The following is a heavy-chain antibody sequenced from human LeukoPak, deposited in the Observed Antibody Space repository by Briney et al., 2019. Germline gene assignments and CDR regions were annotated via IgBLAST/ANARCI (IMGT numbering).Heavy chain of an antibody. Sequence: GGSLRLSCAASGFTFSSYGMHWVRQAPGKGLEWVAVIWYDGSNKYYADSVKGRFTISRDNSKNTLYLQMNSLRAEDTAVYYCARTNCGGDYYGWFGPWGQGTLVTVSS. CDR3: ARTNCGGDYYGWFGP. D-gene: IGHD2-21*02. V-gene: IGHV3-33*01. CDR2: IWYDGSNK. J-gene: IGHJ5*02. CDR1: GFTFSSYG.